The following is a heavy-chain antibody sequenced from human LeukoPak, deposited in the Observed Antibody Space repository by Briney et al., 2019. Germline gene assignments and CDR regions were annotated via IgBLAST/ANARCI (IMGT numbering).Heavy chain of an antibody. V-gene: IGHV3-48*03. D-gene: IGHD3-9*01. CDR3: AGDVGFKYDILTGYLDY. Sequence: GGSLRLSCAASGFTFSSYEMNWVRQAPGKGLEWVSYISSSGSTIYYADSVKGRFTISRDNAKNSLYLQMNSLRAEDTAVYYCAGDVGFKYDILTGYLDYWGQGTLVTVSS. CDR2: ISSSGSTI. J-gene: IGHJ4*02. CDR1: GFTFSSYE.